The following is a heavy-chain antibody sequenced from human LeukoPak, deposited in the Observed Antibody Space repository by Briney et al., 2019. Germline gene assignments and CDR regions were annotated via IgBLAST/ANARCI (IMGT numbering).Heavy chain of an antibody. CDR3: AHLVWEYVGGLDV. V-gene: IGHV3-23*05. CDR1: GFIFRNYG. CDR2: IYTNGNA. Sequence: GGSLRLSCAASGFIFRNYGMNWVRQAPGKGLEWVSGIYTNGNARYADSVRGRFTISRDNSKNTLYLQMHSLRVDDTAVYYCAHLVWEYVGGLDVWGQGTTVTVSS. J-gene: IGHJ6*02. D-gene: IGHD3/OR15-3a*01.